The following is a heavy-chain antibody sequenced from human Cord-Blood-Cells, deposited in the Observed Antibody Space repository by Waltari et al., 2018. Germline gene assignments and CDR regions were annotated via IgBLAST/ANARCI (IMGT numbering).Heavy chain of an antibody. V-gene: IGHV5-51*01. D-gene: IGHD6-13*01. Sequence: EVQLVQSGAEVKTPGESLKISCKGSGYSFTSHWIGWARQMPGKGLEWMGIIYPGGSDTRYSPSFQGQVTISADKSISTAYLQWSSLKASDTAMYYCARSRGHSSSWYDAFDIWGQGTMVTVSS. CDR3: ARSRGHSSSWYDAFDI. CDR1: GYSFTSHW. J-gene: IGHJ3*02. CDR2: IYPGGSDT.